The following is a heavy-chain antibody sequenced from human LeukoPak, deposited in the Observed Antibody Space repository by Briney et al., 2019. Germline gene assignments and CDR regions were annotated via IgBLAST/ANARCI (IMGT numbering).Heavy chain of an antibody. D-gene: IGHD1-7*01. CDR3: ARDNNWNFAWRKQLDY. CDR1: GGSISSSS. Sequence: ETLSLTCTVSGGSISSSSYYWGWIRQAPGKGLEWVSYISSSSSTIYYADSVKGRFTISRDNANNSLYLQMNSLRAEDTAVYYCARDNNWNFAWRKQLDYWGQGTLVTVSS. V-gene: IGHV3-48*01. J-gene: IGHJ4*02. CDR2: ISSSSSTI.